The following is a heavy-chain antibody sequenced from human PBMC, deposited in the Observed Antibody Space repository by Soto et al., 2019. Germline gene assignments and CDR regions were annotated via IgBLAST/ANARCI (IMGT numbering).Heavy chain of an antibody. CDR3: ARDRCSGGSCYSGLDY. V-gene: IGHV3-30-3*01. CDR1: GFTFSSYA. CDR2: ISYDGSNK. J-gene: IGHJ4*02. Sequence: PGGSLRLSCAASGFTFSSYAMHWVRQAPGKGLEWVAVISYDGSNKYYADSVKGRFTISRDNSKNTLYLQMNSLRAEDTAVHYCARDRCSGGSCYSGLDYWGQGTLVTVSS. D-gene: IGHD2-15*01.